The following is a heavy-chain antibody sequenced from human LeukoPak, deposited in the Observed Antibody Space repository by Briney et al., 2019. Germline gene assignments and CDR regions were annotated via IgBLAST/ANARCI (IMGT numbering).Heavy chain of an antibody. Sequence: SETLSLTCAVYGGSFSGYYWSWIRQPPGKGLEWIGEINHSGSTNYNPSLKSRVTISVDTSKNQFSLKLSSVTAAGTAVYYCARGPRTYYYDSSAPGTDYWGQGTLVTVSS. V-gene: IGHV4-34*01. CDR3: ARGPRTYYYDSSAPGTDY. CDR2: INHSGST. D-gene: IGHD3-22*01. CDR1: GGSFSGYY. J-gene: IGHJ4*02.